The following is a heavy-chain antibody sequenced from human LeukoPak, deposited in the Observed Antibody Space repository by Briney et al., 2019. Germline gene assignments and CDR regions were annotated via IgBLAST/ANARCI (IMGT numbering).Heavy chain of an antibody. D-gene: IGHD3-16*02. CDR3: ARFYDYVWGSYPKGYFDY. J-gene: IGHJ4*02. CDR2: IYYSGST. V-gene: IGHV4-39*07. CDR1: GGSISSSSYY. Sequence: SETLSPTCTVSGGSISSSSYYWGWIRQPPGKGLEWIGSIYYSGSTYYNPFLKSRVTISVDTSKNQFSLKLSSVTAADTAVYYCARFYDYVWGSYPKGYFDYWGQGTLVTVSS.